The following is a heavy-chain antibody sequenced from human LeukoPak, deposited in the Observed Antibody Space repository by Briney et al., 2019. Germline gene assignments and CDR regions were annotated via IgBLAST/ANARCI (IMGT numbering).Heavy chain of an antibody. Sequence: ASVKVSCKASGYTFTSYGISWVRQAPGQGLEWMGWISAYNGNTNYAQKLQGRVTMTTDASTSTAYMELRSLRSDDTAVYYCARVQRGFTYGNVDYWGQGTLVTVSS. CDR3: ARVQRGFTYGNVDY. CDR2: ISAYNGNT. J-gene: IGHJ4*02. CDR1: GYTFTSYG. D-gene: IGHD5-18*01. V-gene: IGHV1-18*01.